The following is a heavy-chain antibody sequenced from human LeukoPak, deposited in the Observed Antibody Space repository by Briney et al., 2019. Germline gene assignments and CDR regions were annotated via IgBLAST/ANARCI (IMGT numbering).Heavy chain of an antibody. CDR2: ISNNGGTT. D-gene: IGHD1-14*01. CDR1: GFTFSSYA. V-gene: IGHV3-64*01. J-gene: IGHJ5*02. CDR3: ASVGRNNGGFDP. Sequence: GSLRLSCAASGFTFSSYAMQWVRQAPGKGLEYVSGISNNGGTTHYANSVKGRFTISRDNSKKTLYLQMGSLRAEDMAVYYCASVGRNNGGFDPWGQGTLVTVSS.